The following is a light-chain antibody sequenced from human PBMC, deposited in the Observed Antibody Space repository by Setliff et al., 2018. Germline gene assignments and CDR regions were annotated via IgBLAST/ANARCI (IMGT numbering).Light chain of an antibody. V-gene: IGLV1-40*01. CDR2: NDN. Sequence: QSVLTQPPSVSGAPGQRVTISCTGSRSNIGAGYGVHWYQQFPGTAPKLLIYNDNNRPSGVPDRFSGSKSGTSASLAITGLQAEDEADYYCQSYAGGLGGYVFGGGTKGTVL. J-gene: IGLJ1*01. CDR3: QSYAGGLGGYV. CDR1: RSNIGAGYG.